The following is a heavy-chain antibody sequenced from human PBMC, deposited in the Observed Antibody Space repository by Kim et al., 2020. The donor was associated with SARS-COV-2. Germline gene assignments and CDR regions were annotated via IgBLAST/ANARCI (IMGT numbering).Heavy chain of an antibody. D-gene: IGHD6-6*01. J-gene: IGHJ4*02. CDR3: ARWYSSSTLDY. V-gene: IGHV3-21*01. CDR1: GFTFSSYS. Sequence: GGSLRLSCAASGFTFSSYSMNWVRQAPGKGLEWVSSISSSSYIYYADSVKGRFTISRDNANNSLYLQMNSLRAEDTAVYYCARWYSSSTLDYWGQGTLVTVSS. CDR2: ISSSSYI.